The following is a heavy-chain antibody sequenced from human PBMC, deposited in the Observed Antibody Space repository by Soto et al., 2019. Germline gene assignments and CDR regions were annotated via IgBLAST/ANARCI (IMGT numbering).Heavy chain of an antibody. V-gene: IGHV4-31*03. D-gene: IGHD6-6*01. CDR2: IHYSGSI. Sequence: QVQLQESGPGLVKASQTLSLTCTVSYGSISSGGYYWSWIRQHPGKGLEWIGHIHYSGSIHYNPSLKRRAIISVDMSKNHFSLKLTSVTAADTAVYYCARGRPDFSSSSRARGNIDHWGQGALVTVSS. CDR1: YGSISSGGYY. CDR3: ARGRPDFSSSSRARGNIDH. J-gene: IGHJ4*02.